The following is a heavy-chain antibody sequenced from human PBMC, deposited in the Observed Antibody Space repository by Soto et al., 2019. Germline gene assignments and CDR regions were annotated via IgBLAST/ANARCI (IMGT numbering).Heavy chain of an antibody. J-gene: IGHJ3*02. V-gene: IGHV5-10-1*01. CDR2: IDPSDSYT. Sequence: GESLKIYCKGSGYSFTSYWISWVRQMPGKGLEWMGRIDPSDSYTNYSPSFQGHVTISADKSISTAYLQWSSLKASDTAMYYCARFRTYYDSSGFAFDIWGQGTMVTVSS. CDR3: ARFRTYYDSSGFAFDI. D-gene: IGHD3-22*01. CDR1: GYSFTSYW.